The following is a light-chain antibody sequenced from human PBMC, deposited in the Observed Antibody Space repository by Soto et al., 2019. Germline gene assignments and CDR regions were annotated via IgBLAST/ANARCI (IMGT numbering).Light chain of an antibody. J-gene: IGLJ1*01. CDR3: SSYTSSSALYV. CDR2: DVS. CDR1: SSDIGGYNY. Sequence: QSALTQPASVSGSPGQSITISCTGTSSDIGGYNYVAWYQQHPGKAPKLMIYDVSNRPSGVSNRFSGSKSGNTASLTISGLQALDEADYYCSSYTSSSALYVFGTGTKVTGL. V-gene: IGLV2-14*03.